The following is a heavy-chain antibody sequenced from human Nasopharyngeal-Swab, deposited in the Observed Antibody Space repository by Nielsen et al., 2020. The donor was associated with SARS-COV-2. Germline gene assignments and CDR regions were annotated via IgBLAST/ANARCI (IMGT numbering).Heavy chain of an antibody. CDR2: ISSSSSYI. CDR3: ARPRGYSYGYGDDAFDI. CDR1: GFTFSSYS. J-gene: IGHJ3*02. V-gene: IGHV3-21*01. D-gene: IGHD5-18*01. Sequence: GGSLRLSCAASGFTFSSYSMNWVRHAPGKGLEWVSSISSSSSYIYYADSVKGRFTISRDNAKNSLYLQMNSLRAEDTAVYYCARPRGYSYGYGDDAFDIWGQGTMVTVSS.